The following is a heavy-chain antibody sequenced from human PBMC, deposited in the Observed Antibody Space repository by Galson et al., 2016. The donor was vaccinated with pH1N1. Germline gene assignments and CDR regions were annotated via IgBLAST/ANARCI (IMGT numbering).Heavy chain of an antibody. CDR3: AKGPYSSSWYPHFDY. CDR1: DFTFKDYG. Sequence: SLRLSCAASDFTFKDYGINWVRQAPGKGLEWVSGISDSGGSTYYADSVKGRFTISRDNSRTTLYLQMNSLRAEDTAVYYCAKGPYSSSWYPHFDYWGQGTLVIVSS. D-gene: IGHD6-13*01. J-gene: IGHJ4*02. CDR2: ISDSGGST. V-gene: IGHV3-23*01.